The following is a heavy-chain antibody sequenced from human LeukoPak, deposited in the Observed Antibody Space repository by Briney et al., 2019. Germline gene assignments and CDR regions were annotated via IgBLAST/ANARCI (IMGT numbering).Heavy chain of an antibody. V-gene: IGHV3-43*02. CDR2: ISGDGGST. CDR3: AKDGPNYYDSSGYYFDY. D-gene: IGHD3-22*01. J-gene: IGHJ4*02. Sequence: GGSLRLSCAASGFTFDDYAMHWVCQAPGKGLEWVSLISGDGGSTYYADSVKGRFTISRDNSKNSLYLQMNSLRTEDTALYYCAKDGPNYYDSSGYYFDYWGQGTLVTASS. CDR1: GFTFDDYA.